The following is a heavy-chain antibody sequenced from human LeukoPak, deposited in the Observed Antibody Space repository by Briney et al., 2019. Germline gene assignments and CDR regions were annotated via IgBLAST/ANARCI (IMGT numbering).Heavy chain of an antibody. CDR3: ARHKDWTFDY. V-gene: IGHV3-66*04. J-gene: IGHJ4*02. Sequence: GGSLRLSCAASGFTVSSNYMSWVRQAPGKGLERVSVIYSGGSTYYADSVKGRFTISRDISKNTLYLQMNSLRAEDTAVYYCARHKDWTFDYWGQGTLVTVSS. D-gene: IGHD3/OR15-3a*01. CDR2: IYSGGST. CDR1: GFTVSSNY.